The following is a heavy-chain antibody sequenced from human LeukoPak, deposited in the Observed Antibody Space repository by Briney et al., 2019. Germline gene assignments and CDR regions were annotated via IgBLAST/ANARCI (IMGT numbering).Heavy chain of an antibody. J-gene: IGHJ6*02. CDR2: IYSEVTT. Sequence: GGSLRLSCAASGFAVSNDYMNWVRQAPGKGLEWVSVIYSEVTTYYADSVKGRFTISRDDSQNTLYLKMNSLRAEETAVYYCARAPYYYGESGYYRPYYYYGMDVWGQGTTVTVSS. V-gene: IGHV3-53*01. CDR1: GFAVSNDY. CDR3: ARAPYYYGESGYYRPYYYYGMDV. D-gene: IGHD3-22*01.